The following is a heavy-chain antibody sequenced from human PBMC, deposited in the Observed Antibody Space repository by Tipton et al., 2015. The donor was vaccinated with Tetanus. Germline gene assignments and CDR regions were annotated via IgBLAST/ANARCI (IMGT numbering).Heavy chain of an antibody. CDR3: ARTSPTDY. Sequence: QLVQSGPEVKKPGASVKVSCKASGYTFTGYYIHWVRQAPGQGLEWMGYINPSTGDTHYAQGFQGRVTLTSDTSISTAYMELVRLRSDDTAVYYCARTSPTDYWGQGTLVPVSS. J-gene: IGHJ4*02. CDR1: GYTFTGYY. V-gene: IGHV1-2*02. CDR2: INPSTGDT.